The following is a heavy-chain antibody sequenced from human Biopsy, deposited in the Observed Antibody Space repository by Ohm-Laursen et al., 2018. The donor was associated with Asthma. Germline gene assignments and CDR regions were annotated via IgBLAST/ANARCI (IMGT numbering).Heavy chain of an antibody. Sequence: SVKVSCKTSGDTFRTSAFSWVRQAPGQGLEWLGGIMTVFGTTNYAQKFQGRVTITADESASTAYMEVTSLRSEDTAIYYCARCQVGYSSGWSLLLKKIYYSGMDVWGQGTAVTVSS. CDR3: ARCQVGYSSGWSLLLKKIYYSGMDV. CDR1: GDTFRTSA. CDR2: IMTVFGTT. D-gene: IGHD6-19*01. V-gene: IGHV1-69*13. J-gene: IGHJ6*02.